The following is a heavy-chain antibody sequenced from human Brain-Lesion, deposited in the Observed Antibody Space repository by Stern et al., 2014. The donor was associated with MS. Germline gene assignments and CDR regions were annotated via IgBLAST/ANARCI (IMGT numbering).Heavy chain of an antibody. CDR2: IFNSGRT. V-gene: IGHV4-61*02. D-gene: IGHD2-2*01. CDR1: GGSISSGGYY. J-gene: IGHJ6*02. Sequence: VQLVESGPGLVKPSQTLSLSCTVSGGSISSGGYYWSWIRQPAGKGLEWIGRIFNSGRTSYNPSLKSRVTISISTTKNQFSLRLNPMTAADTAVYYCARGRVVPGFQYYATDVWGQGTTVIVSS. CDR3: ARGRVVPGFQYYATDV.